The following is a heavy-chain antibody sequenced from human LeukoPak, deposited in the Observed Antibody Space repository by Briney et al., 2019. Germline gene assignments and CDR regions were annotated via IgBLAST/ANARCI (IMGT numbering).Heavy chain of an antibody. Sequence: ASVKVSCKASGYTFTGYYMHWVRQAPGQGLEWMGWINPNSGGTNYAQKFQGRVTMTRDTSISTAYMELRSLRSDDTAVYYCARVPIAAAATTYYYYYYYMDVWGKGTTVTVSS. V-gene: IGHV1-2*02. CDR1: GYTFTGYY. D-gene: IGHD6-13*01. CDR3: ARVPIAAAATTYYYYYYYMDV. CDR2: INPNSGGT. J-gene: IGHJ6*03.